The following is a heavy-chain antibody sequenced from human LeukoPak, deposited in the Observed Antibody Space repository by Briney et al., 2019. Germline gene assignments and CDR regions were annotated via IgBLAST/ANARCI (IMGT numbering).Heavy chain of an antibody. CDR3: ARTAYSSGWSRSFDY. J-gene: IGHJ4*02. D-gene: IGHD6-19*01. CDR2: TYYRSKWYN. CDR1: GDSVSSNSAA. V-gene: IGHV6-1*01. Sequence: SQTLSLTCAISGDSVSSNSAAWNWTRQSPSRGLEWLGRTYYRSKWYNDYAVSVKSRITINPDTSKNQFSLQLNSVTPEDTAVYYCARTAYSSGWSRSFDYWGQGTLVTVSS.